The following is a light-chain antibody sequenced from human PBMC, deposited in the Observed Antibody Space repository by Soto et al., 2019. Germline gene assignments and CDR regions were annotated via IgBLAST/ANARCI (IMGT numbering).Light chain of an antibody. CDR3: QQYNNWPWT. CDR2: GAS. Sequence: EIVMTQSPATLSVSPGERATLSCRASQSVSSNLAWYQQKPGQAPRLLIYGASTRATGIPARFSGSGSGTESTLTISSLQSEYFAVYYCQQYNNWPWTFGQGPKVDIK. V-gene: IGKV3-15*01. J-gene: IGKJ1*01. CDR1: QSVSSN.